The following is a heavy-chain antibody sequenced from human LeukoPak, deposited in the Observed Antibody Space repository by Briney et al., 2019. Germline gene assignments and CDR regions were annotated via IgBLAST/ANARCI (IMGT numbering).Heavy chain of an antibody. J-gene: IGHJ5*02. D-gene: IGHD6-19*01. CDR3: ARVWTVAGNRWFDP. Sequence: PGGSLRLSCAASGFTVSSNYMSWVRQAPGKGLEWVSVIYSGGSTYYADSVKGRFTISRDNSKNTLYLQMNSLTTEDTAVYYCARVWTVAGNRWFDPWGQGTLVTVSS. V-gene: IGHV3-53*01. CDR1: GFTVSSNY. CDR2: IYSGGST.